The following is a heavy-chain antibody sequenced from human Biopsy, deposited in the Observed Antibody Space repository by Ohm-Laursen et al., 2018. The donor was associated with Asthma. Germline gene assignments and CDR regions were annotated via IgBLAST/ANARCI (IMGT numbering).Heavy chain of an antibody. D-gene: IGHD6-19*01. CDR1: GFTVSRDH. CDR2: IYSGGTS. CDR3: ARGDSSGWSHYYFDY. J-gene: IGHJ4*02. Sequence: GSLRLSCTASGFTVSRDHMFWVRQAPGKGLEWVSVIYSGGTSHTADSVRGRFTISRDFSKNTLHLQMLSLRVEDTAVYYCARGDSSGWSHYYFDYWGQGTLVTVSS. V-gene: IGHV3-53*01.